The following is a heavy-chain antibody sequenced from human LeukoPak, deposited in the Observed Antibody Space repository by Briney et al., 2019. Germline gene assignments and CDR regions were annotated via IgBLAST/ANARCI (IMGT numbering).Heavy chain of an antibody. CDR2: IYYSGST. Sequence: SQTLSLTCTVSGGSISSGDYYWSWIRQPPGKGLEWIGYIYYSGSTYYNPSLKSRVTISVDTSKNQFSLKLSSVTAADTAVYYCARVVGSGDAFDIWGQGTMVTVSS. J-gene: IGHJ3*02. CDR3: ARVVGSGDAFDI. V-gene: IGHV4-30-4*08. CDR1: GGSISSGDYY. D-gene: IGHD1-26*01.